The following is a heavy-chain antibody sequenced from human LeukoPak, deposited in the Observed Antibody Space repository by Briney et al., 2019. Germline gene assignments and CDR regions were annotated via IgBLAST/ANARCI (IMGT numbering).Heavy chain of an antibody. V-gene: IGHV4-59*08. Sequence: PSETLSLTCSLSGGSISSLYWSWIRQPPGKGMEWIGYIYYTGSTNYTPSLKSRVTMFVDMSKNQFSLRLSSVTAAGTAVYYCARHRAYSSSSPFDYWGQGTLVTVSS. CDR2: IYYTGST. D-gene: IGHD6-6*01. CDR1: GGSISSLY. J-gene: IGHJ4*02. CDR3: ARHRAYSSSSPFDY.